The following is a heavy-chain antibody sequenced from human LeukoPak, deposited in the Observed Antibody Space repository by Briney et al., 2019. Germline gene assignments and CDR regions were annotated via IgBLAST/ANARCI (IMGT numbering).Heavy chain of an antibody. CDR3: ARDQSSGWLDY. J-gene: IGHJ4*02. CDR1: GGSISSYY. V-gene: IGHV4-59*01. CDR2: IYYSGST. Sequence: SETLSLTCTVSGGSISSYYWSWIRQPPGKGLEWIGYIYYSGSTNYNPSLKSRVTISVDTSKNQFSLKLSSVTAADTAVYYCARDQSSGWLDYWGQGTPVTVSS. D-gene: IGHD6-19*01.